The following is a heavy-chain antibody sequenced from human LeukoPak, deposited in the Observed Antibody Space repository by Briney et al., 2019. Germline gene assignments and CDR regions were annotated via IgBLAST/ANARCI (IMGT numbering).Heavy chain of an antibody. D-gene: IGHD3-3*01. CDR1: GFTFSSNA. J-gene: IGHJ3*02. V-gene: IGHV3-30-3*01. CDR2: ISYDGSNK. CDR3: ARSLSGGDEDAFDI. Sequence: GRSLRLSCAASGFTFSSNAMHWVRQAPGKGLEWVAVISYDGSNKYYADSVKGRFTISRDNSKNTLYLQMNSPRAEDTAVYYCARSLSGGDEDAFDIWGQGTMVTVSS.